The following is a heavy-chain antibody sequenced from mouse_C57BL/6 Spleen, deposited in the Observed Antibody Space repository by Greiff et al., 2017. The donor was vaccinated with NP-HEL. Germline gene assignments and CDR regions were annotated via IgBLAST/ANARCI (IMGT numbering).Heavy chain of an antibody. D-gene: IGHD2-3*01. J-gene: IGHJ2*01. CDR1: GFSLTSYG. V-gene: IGHV2-2*01. CDR3: ARNGGIYDGYYFFFDY. CDR2: IWSGGST. Sequence: VQLQQSGPGLVQPSQSLSITCTVSGFSLTSYGVHWVRQSPGKGLEWLGVIWSGGSTDYNAAFISRLSISKDNSKSQVFFKMNSLQADDTAIYYCARNGGIYDGYYFFFDYWGQGTTLTVSS.